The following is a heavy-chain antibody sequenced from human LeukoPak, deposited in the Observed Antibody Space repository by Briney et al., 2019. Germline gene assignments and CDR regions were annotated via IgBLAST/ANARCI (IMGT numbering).Heavy chain of an antibody. J-gene: IGHJ4*02. Sequence: PSETLSLTCAVYGGSFSGYYWSWIRQPPGKGLEWIGYIYYSGSTNYNPSLKSRVTISVDTSKNQFSLKLSSVTAADTAVYYCARARERASIAAAGIFDYWGQGTLVTVSS. D-gene: IGHD6-13*01. CDR2: IYYSGST. CDR1: GGSFSGYY. V-gene: IGHV4-59*01. CDR3: ARARERASIAAAGIFDY.